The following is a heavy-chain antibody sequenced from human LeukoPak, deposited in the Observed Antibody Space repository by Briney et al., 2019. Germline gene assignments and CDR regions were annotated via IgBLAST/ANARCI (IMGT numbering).Heavy chain of an antibody. CDR1: GGSISSSNW. CDR3: ARDGGEYSYDSTGYHPRGFFDY. V-gene: IGHV4-4*02. Sequence: SGTLSLTCAVSGGSISSSNWWSWVRQPPGKGLEWIGEIYHSGSTNYNPSLKSRVTISVDKSKNQFSLKLSSVTAADTAVYYCARDGGEYSYDSTGYHPRGFFDYWGQGTLVTVSS. D-gene: IGHD3-22*01. CDR2: IYHSGST. J-gene: IGHJ4*02.